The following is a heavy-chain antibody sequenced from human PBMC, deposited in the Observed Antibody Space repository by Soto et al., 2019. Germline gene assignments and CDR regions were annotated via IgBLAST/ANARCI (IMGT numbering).Heavy chain of an antibody. CDR3: ARDSYYYDSRAYYYGMDV. Sequence: SETLSLTCTVSGGSISSGDYYWSWIRQPPGKGLEWIGYIYYSGSTYYNPSLKSRVTISVDTSKNQFSLKLSSVTAADTAVYYCARDSYYYDSRAYYYGMDVWGQGTTVTVSS. D-gene: IGHD3-22*01. V-gene: IGHV4-30-4*01. J-gene: IGHJ6*02. CDR1: GGSISSGDYY. CDR2: IYYSGST.